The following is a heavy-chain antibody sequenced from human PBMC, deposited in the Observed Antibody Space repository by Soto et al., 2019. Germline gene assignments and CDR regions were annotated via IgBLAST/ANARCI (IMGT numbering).Heavy chain of an antibody. J-gene: IGHJ6*02. D-gene: IGHD4-4*01. CDR3: ATQTISYTWDV. Sequence: QVQLQESGPGLVKPSGTLSLTCAVSGGSISSTKWWTWVRQPPGKGLEWIAEISHSEGSNYNPSRKXGXAXSXXNSKNQFSLRLSSVTAADTAVYYCATQTISYTWDVWGQGTTVTVS. V-gene: IGHV4-4*02. CDR2: ISHSEGS. CDR1: GGSISSTKW.